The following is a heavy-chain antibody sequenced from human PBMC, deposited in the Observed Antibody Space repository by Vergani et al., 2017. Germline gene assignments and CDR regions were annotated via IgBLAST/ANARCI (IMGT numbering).Heavy chain of an antibody. CDR3: VKDIAASGNYWYFDL. Sequence: EVLLVESGGGLVQPGGSLRLSCAASSFSVSSHYMTWVRQAPGKGLEWVSGINWNSDSIAYADSVKGRFTISRDNAKNSLYLQMNSLRAEDTALYYCVKDIAASGNYWYFDLWGRGTLVTVSS. D-gene: IGHD6-13*01. CDR1: SFSVSSHY. CDR2: INWNSDSI. V-gene: IGHV3-9*01. J-gene: IGHJ2*01.